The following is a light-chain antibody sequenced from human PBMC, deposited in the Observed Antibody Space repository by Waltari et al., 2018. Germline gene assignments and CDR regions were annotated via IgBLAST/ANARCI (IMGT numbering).Light chain of an antibody. J-gene: IGKJ1*01. CDR1: QSLLHSNGYIY. CDR2: LGS. CDR3: MQTLQTPPT. Sequence: EIVMTQSPLSLPVTPGEPASISCRSSQSLLHSNGYIYLDWYLQKPGQSPQLLIYLGSNRASGVPDRFSGSGSGTDFTLKISRVEAEDVGVYYCMQTLQTPPTFGQGTKVEIK. V-gene: IGKV2-28*01.